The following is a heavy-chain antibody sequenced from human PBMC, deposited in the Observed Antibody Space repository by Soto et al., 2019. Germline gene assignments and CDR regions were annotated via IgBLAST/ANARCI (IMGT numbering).Heavy chain of an antibody. D-gene: IGHD2-15*01. CDR1: GYTFTSYA. V-gene: IGHV1-3*01. CDR2: INAGNGNT. CDR3: ARDRIGYCSGGSCYTTWYFDL. J-gene: IGHJ2*01. Sequence: ASVKVSCKASGYTFTSYAMHWVRQAPGQRLEWMGWINAGNGNTKYSQKFQGRVTITRDTSASTAYMELSSLRSEDTAVYYCARDRIGYCSGGSCYTTWYFDLWGRGTLVTVSS.